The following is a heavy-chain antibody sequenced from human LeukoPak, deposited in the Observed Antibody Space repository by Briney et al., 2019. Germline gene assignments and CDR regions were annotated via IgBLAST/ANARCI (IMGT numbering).Heavy chain of an antibody. CDR2: IGISSSYI. CDR1: GFIFSSYG. D-gene: IGHD3-10*01. Sequence: GGSLRLSCAASGFIFSSYGMNWVRQAPGKGLEWVSSIGISSSYIYYADSVKGRFTISRDNVKKSLFLEMNSLRAEDTAVYYCARVGGPSYFGTSDYWGQGTLVTVSS. J-gene: IGHJ4*02. V-gene: IGHV3-21*01. CDR3: ARVGGPSYFGTSDY.